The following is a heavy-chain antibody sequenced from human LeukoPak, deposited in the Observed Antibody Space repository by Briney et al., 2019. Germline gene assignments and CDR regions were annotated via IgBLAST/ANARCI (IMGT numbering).Heavy chain of an antibody. V-gene: IGHV3-23*01. CDR1: GFTFSSYA. D-gene: IGHD3-10*01. J-gene: IGHJ4*02. CDR3: AKYYYRSGSSPLNFDY. CDR2: IRTSDGNI. Sequence: PGGSLRLSCAASGFTFSSYAMSWVRQAPGKGLEWVSSIRTSDGNIYYADSVKGRFTISRDNSKNTLYLQMNSLRAEDTAVYYCAKYYYRSGSSPLNFDYWGQGTLVTVSS.